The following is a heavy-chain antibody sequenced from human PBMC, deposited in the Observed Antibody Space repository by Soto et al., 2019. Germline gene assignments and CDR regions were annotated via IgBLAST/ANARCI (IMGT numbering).Heavy chain of an antibody. CDR1: GFAFSDYY. J-gene: IGHJ4*02. D-gene: IGHD3-10*01. V-gene: IGHV3-11*01. Sequence: QVQLVESGGGLVKPEGSLRLSCAACGFAFSDYYMTWLRQAPGKGLEWVSYISSGGGTIHYADSVKGRFTISRDNAKTSLYLQMNSLRAGETAVYYCARTPITSGSYHYDSWGQGTLVTVSS. CDR3: ARTPITSGSYHYDS. CDR2: ISSGGGTI.